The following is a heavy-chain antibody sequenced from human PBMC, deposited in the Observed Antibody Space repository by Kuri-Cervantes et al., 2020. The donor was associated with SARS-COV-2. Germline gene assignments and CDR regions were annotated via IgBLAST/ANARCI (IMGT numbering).Heavy chain of an antibody. CDR1: GYTFTGYY. D-gene: IGHD1-7*01. J-gene: IGHJ3*02. Sequence: ASVKVSRKASGYTFTGYYMHWVRQAPGQGLEWMGWINPSSGGTNYAQKFQGRVTMTRDTSISTAYMELSRLRSDDTAVYYCARDWNYLALSGDAFDIWGQGTMVTVSS. CDR3: ARDWNYLALSGDAFDI. CDR2: INPSSGGT. V-gene: IGHV1-2*02.